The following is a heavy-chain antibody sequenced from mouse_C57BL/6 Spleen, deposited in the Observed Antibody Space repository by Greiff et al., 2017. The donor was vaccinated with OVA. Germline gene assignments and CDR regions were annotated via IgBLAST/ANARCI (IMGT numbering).Heavy chain of an antibody. CDR1: GYAFSSSW. CDR2: IYPGDVDT. D-gene: IGHD1-1*01. V-gene: IGHV1-82*01. J-gene: IGHJ2*01. Sequence: QVQLQQSGPELVQPGASVKISCTASGYAFSSSWMNWVKQRPGKGLEWIGRIYPGDVDTNSDGKFKGKATLTADKSSSTAYMQLSSLTADDSAVYFCAPITTKDYFDYWGQGTTLTVSS. CDR3: APITTKDYFDY.